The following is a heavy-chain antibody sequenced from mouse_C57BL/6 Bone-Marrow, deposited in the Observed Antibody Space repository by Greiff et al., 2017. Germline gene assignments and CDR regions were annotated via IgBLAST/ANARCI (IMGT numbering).Heavy chain of an antibody. CDR2: IYPGSGNT. J-gene: IGHJ1*03. D-gene: IGHD1-1*01. V-gene: IGHV1-84*01. CDR1: GYTFTDYY. CDR3: AREEGYYGSSYVFWYFDV. Sequence: HVKQSGPELVKPGASVKISCKASGYTFTDYYINWVKQRPGQGLEWIGWIYPGSGNTKYNEKFKGKATLTVDTSSSTAYMQLSSLTSEDSAVYFCAREEGYYGSSYVFWYFDVWGTGTTVTVSS.